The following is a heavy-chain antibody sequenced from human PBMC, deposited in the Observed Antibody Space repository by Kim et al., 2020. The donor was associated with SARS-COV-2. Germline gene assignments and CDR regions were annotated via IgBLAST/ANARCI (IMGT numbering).Heavy chain of an antibody. D-gene: IGHD6-6*01. CDR1: GFTFSSYW. CDR2: INGDGGTT. CDR3: VRIYSSSSFGY. V-gene: IGHV3-74*01. Sequence: GGSLRLSCADSGFTFSSYWMHWVRQAPGKGLVWVSRINGDGGTTIYADSVKGRFTISRDNAKNTLYLQINSLRAEDTAVYYCVRIYSSSSFGYWGQGTLVTVSS. J-gene: IGHJ4*02.